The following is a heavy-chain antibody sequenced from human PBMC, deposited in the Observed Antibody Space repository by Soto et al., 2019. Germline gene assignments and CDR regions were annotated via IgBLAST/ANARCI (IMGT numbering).Heavy chain of an antibody. CDR3: ARESLGDAFDI. V-gene: IGHV4-61*01. CDR1: GGSVSSGSYE. CDR2: IYYSGST. Sequence: QVQLQESGPGLVKPSETLSLTCTVSGGSVSSGSYEWSWIRQPPGKGLEWIGYIYYSGSTNYNPSLKSRVTISVDTSKTQFSLKLSSVTAADRAVYYCARESLGDAFDIWGQGTMVTVSS. J-gene: IGHJ3*02.